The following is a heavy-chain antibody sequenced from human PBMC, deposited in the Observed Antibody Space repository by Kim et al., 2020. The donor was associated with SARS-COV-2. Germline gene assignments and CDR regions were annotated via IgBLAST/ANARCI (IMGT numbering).Heavy chain of an antibody. CDR2: IRSRAYGETT. D-gene: IGHD2-21*01. CDR3: ARGPIRPFLSYFGMDV. J-gene: IGHJ6*01. V-gene: IGHV3-49*03. Sequence: GGSLRLSCTPSGFVSGDHAMVWFRQAPGEGLEWVGFIRSRAYGETTEIAPSVKGRFTVSRDDSKSIVYLEMNSLETEDTAVYYCARGPIRPFLSYFGMDV. CDR1: GFVSGDHA.